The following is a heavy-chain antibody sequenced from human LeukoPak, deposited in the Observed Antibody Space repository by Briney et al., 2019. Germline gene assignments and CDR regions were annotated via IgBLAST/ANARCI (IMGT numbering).Heavy chain of an antibody. J-gene: IGHJ4*02. CDR1: GFTFSSFG. CDR3: ARASRSGYDY. D-gene: IGHD3-22*01. Sequence: GGSLRLSCAASGFTFSSFGMNWVRQAPRKGLEWVSYIGSGSSAIYYADSVKGRFTISRDNAKNSLFLQMNSLRDEDAAVYYCARASRSGYDYWGQGTLVTVSS. V-gene: IGHV3-48*02. CDR2: IGSGSSAI.